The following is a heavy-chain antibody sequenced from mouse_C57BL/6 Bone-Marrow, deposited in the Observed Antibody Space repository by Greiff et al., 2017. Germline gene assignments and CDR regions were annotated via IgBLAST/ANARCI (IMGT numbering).Heavy chain of an antibody. D-gene: IGHD3-3*01. V-gene: IGHV1-15*01. CDR1: GYTFTDYE. J-gene: IGHJ3*01. Sequence: QVQLQQSGAELVRPGASVTLSCKASGYTFTDYEMHWVKQTPGHGLEWIGAIDPETGGTAYNQKFKGKATLTADKSSSTAYMELRSLTSEGSAVEYGTRTGCCPFAYWGQGTPVTVSA. CDR2: IDPETGGT. CDR3: TRTGCCPFAY.